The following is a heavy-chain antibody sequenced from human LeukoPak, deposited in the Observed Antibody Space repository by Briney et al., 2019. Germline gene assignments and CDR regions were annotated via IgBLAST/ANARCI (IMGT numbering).Heavy chain of an antibody. CDR3: AKEEMDSSGPEGEGAFDI. J-gene: IGHJ3*02. V-gene: IGHV3-23*01. D-gene: IGHD3-22*01. Sequence: AGGSLRLSCAASGFTFSSYAMSWVRQAPGKGLEWVSAISGSGGSTYYADSVKGRFTISRDNSKNTLYLQMNSLRAEDTAVYYCAKEEMDSSGPEGEGAFDIWGQGTMVTVYS. CDR1: GFTFSSYA. CDR2: ISGSGGST.